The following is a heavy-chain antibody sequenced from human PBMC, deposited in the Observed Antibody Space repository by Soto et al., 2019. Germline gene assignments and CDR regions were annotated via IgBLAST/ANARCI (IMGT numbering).Heavy chain of an antibody. CDR1: GFTFSSYA. J-gene: IGHJ3*02. CDR3: AKDSEMGCSGGSCYSDAFDI. CDR2: ISGSGGST. D-gene: IGHD2-15*01. Sequence: GGSLRLSCAASGFTFSSYAMSWVRQAPGKGLEWVSAISGSGGSTYYADSVKGRFTISRDNSKNTLYLQMNSLRAEDTAVYYCAKDSEMGCSGGSCYSDAFDIWGQGTMVTVSS. V-gene: IGHV3-23*01.